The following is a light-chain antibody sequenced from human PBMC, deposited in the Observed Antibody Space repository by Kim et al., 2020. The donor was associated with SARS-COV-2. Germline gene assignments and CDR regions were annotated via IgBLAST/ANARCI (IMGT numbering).Light chain of an antibody. CDR2: DVS. J-gene: IGLJ3*02. V-gene: IGLV2-14*04. CDR3: SSFTSSSTWV. CDR1: SSDVGAYNF. Sequence: GQSITSSCTGTSSDVGAYNFGSWYQQHPGRAPKLMIYDVSERPSGISNRFSGSKSGNTASLTISGLQAEDEADYHCSSFTSSSTWVFGGGTQLTVL.